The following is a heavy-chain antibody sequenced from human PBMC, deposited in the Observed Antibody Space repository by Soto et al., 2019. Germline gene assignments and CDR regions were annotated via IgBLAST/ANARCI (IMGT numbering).Heavy chain of an antibody. CDR1: GFTFSSYA. Sequence: GGSLRLSCAASGFTFSSYAMHWVRQAPGKGLEYVSAISSNGGSTYYANSVKGRFTISRDNSKNTLYLQMGSLRAEDMAVYYCARGPGTTFNTWFDPWGQGTLVTVSS. CDR3: ARGPGTTFNTWFDP. CDR2: ISSNGGST. V-gene: IGHV3-64*01. D-gene: IGHD1-7*01. J-gene: IGHJ5*02.